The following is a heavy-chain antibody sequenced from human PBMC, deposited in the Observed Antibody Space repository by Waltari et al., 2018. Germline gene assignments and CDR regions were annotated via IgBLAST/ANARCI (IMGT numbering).Heavy chain of an antibody. Sequence: EVQLVESGGGLVQPGGSLRLSCAASGFPRSNYSMFWVRQPPGKGLVWVSRINSDGRTTGYADSVKGRFTTSRDNAKNTLYLQMNSLRVEDTAVYYCARDFVSGSSDYWGQGTLVTVS. CDR2: INSDGRTT. V-gene: IGHV3-74*01. D-gene: IGHD3-3*01. CDR3: ARDFVSGSSDY. J-gene: IGHJ4*02. CDR1: GFPRSNYS.